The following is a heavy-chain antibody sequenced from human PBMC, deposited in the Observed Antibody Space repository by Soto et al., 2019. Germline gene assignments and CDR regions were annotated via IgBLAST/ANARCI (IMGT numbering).Heavy chain of an antibody. CDR1: GGSISSYY. D-gene: IGHD6-13*01. Sequence: PSETLSLTCTVSGGSISSYYWSWIRQPPGKGLEWIGYIYYSGSTNYNPSLKSRVTISVDTSKNQFSLKLSSVTAADTAVYYCARHKQQLVHIDYWGQGTLVTVSS. CDR2: IYYSGST. CDR3: ARHKQQLVHIDY. J-gene: IGHJ4*02. V-gene: IGHV4-59*08.